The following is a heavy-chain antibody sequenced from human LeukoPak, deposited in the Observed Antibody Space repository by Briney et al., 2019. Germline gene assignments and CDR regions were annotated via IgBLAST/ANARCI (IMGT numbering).Heavy chain of an antibody. Sequence: PSETLSLTCTVSGGSISSYYWSWIRQPPGKGLEWIGYIHYSGSTKYNPSLKSRVTISVDTSKNQFSLKLSSVTAADTAVYYCARGPEMARFDYWGLGTLVTVSS. J-gene: IGHJ4*02. D-gene: IGHD5-24*01. V-gene: IGHV4-59*01. CDR3: ARGPEMARFDY. CDR1: GGSISSYY. CDR2: IHYSGST.